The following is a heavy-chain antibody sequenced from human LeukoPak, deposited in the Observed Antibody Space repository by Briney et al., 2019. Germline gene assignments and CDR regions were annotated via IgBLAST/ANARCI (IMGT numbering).Heavy chain of an antibody. CDR2: IYYSGST. CDR1: GGSISSYY. CDR3: ARAGGYCSGGSCYFDY. D-gene: IGHD2-15*01. V-gene: IGHV4-59*01. Sequence: PSETLSLTCTVSGGSISSYYWSWIRQPPGKGLEWIGYIYYSGSTNYNPSLKSRVTTSVDTSKNQFSLKLSSVTAADTAVYYCARAGGYCSGGSCYFDYWGQGTLVTVSS. J-gene: IGHJ4*02.